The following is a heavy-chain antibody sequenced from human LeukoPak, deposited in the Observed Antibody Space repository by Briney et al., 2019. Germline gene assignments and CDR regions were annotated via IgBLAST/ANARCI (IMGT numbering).Heavy chain of an antibody. D-gene: IGHD4-23*01. Sequence: GASVKVSCKASGYTFTGYYMHWVRQAPGQGLEWMGWISAYNGNTNYAQKLQGRVTMTTDTSTSTAYMELRSLRSDDTAVYYCARMVAGHYGGNRPGGYYFDYWGQGTLVTVSS. CDR2: ISAYNGNT. J-gene: IGHJ4*02. V-gene: IGHV1-18*04. CDR3: ARMVAGHYGGNRPGGYYFDY. CDR1: GYTFTGYY.